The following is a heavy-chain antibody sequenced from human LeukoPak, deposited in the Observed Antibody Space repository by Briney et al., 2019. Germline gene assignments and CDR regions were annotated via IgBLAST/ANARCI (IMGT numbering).Heavy chain of an antibody. Sequence: GGSLRLSCAASGFTFSSYGMHWVRQAPGKGLEWVAVISYDETNKYYADSVKGRFTISRDNSKNTVYLQMDSLRTDDTAVYYCVYCSGGNCFYAVRGWTYWGQGTLVTVSS. CDR1: GFTFSSYG. V-gene: IGHV3-30*03. CDR3: VYCSGGNCFYAVRGWTY. D-gene: IGHD2-15*01. J-gene: IGHJ4*02. CDR2: ISYDETNK.